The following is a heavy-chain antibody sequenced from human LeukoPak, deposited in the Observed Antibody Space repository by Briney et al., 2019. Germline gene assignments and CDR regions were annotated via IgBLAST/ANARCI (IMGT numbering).Heavy chain of an antibody. D-gene: IGHD3-10*01. CDR2: ITSDGSKK. Sequence: GGSLRLSCAASGFSFSTYALHWIRQAPGKGLEWVAAITSDGSKKYYADSVKGRFTISRDNSKNTLCMQMNSLRADDTAVYFCARTSLHYFGSGSYSLDVFDIWGQGTMVTVSS. J-gene: IGHJ3*02. CDR1: GFSFSTYA. V-gene: IGHV3-30-3*01. CDR3: ARTSLHYFGSGSYSLDVFDI.